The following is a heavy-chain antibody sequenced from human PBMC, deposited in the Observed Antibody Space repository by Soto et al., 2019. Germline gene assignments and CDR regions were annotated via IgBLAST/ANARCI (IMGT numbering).Heavy chain of an antibody. D-gene: IGHD5-12*01. CDR1: GFTFSDHY. Sequence: GGSLRLSCAASGFTFSDHYMDWVRQAPGKGLEWVGRTRNKANSYTTGYAASVKGRFIISRDDSKSSLYLQMNSLKTEDTAVYYCARVRGYSGYDFYHWGQGTLVTVSS. CDR3: ARVRGYSGYDFYH. V-gene: IGHV3-72*01. CDR2: TRNKANSYTT. J-gene: IGHJ5*02.